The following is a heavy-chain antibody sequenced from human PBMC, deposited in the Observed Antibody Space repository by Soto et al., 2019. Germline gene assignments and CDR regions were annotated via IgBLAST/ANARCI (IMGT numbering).Heavy chain of an antibody. CDR1: GGTFSSYT. V-gene: IGHV1-69*08. Sequence: QVQLVQSGAEVKKPGSSVKVSCKASGGTFSSYTISWVRQAPGQGLEWMGRIIPILGIANYAQKFQGRVTITADKSTSTAYMELSSLRSEDTAVYYCAREQRPTEDAFDIWGQGTMVTVSS. J-gene: IGHJ3*02. CDR3: AREQRPTEDAFDI. CDR2: IIPILGIA.